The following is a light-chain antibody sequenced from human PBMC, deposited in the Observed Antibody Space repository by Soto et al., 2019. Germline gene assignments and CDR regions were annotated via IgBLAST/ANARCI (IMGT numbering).Light chain of an antibody. CDR2: DVT. J-gene: IGLJ3*02. CDR3: CSYAEKYTWV. Sequence: QSALTQPRSVSGSPGQSVTISCTGTSSDIGGYNYVSWYQQHPGKVPQLMIYDVTKRPSGVPDRFSGSKSGNTASLTISGLQAEDEADYYCCSYAEKYTWVFGGGTQLTVL. V-gene: IGLV2-11*01. CDR1: SSDIGGYNY.